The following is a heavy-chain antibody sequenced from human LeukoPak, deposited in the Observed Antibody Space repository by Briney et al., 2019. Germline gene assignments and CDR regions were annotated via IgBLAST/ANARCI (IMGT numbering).Heavy chain of an antibody. Sequence: GGSLRLSCAASGFTFDDYGMTWVRQAPGKGLEWVSGINWNGGSTGYADSVKGRFTISRDNAKNSLSLQMNSLRAEDTALYYCASADGSGYRYYWGQGTLVTVSS. D-gene: IGHD3-22*01. J-gene: IGHJ4*02. CDR3: ASADGSGYRYY. V-gene: IGHV3-20*04. CDR2: INWNGGST. CDR1: GFTFDDYG.